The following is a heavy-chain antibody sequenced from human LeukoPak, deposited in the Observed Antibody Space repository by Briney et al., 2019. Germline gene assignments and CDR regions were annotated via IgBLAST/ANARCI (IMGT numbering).Heavy chain of an antibody. J-gene: IGHJ6*02. CDR2: IYYSGST. Sequence: PSETLSLTCTVSGGSISSYYWSWIRQPPGKGLEWIGYIYYSGSTNYNPSLKSRVTISIDTSRTQFSLKLSSMTAADTAVYYCARGPTVISSHYGMDVWGRGTTVTVSS. V-gene: IGHV4-59*01. D-gene: IGHD4-4*01. CDR3: ARGPTVISSHYGMDV. CDR1: GGSISSYY.